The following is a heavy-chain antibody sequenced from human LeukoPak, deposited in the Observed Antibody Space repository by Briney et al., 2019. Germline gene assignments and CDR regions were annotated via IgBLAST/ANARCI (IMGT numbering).Heavy chain of an antibody. V-gene: IGHV1-18*01. D-gene: IGHD2-2*01. CDR1: GYTFTSYG. CDR2: ISAYNGNT. Sequence: ASVKVSCKASGYTFTSYGISWVRQAPGQGLEWMGWISAYNGNTNYAQKLQGRVTMTTDTSTSTAYMELRSLRSDDTAAYYCARGRVVPAAGNAFDIWGQGTMVTVSS. CDR3: ARGRVVPAAGNAFDI. J-gene: IGHJ3*02.